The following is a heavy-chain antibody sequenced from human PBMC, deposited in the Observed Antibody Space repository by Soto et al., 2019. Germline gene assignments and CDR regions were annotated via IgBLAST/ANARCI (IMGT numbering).Heavy chain of an antibody. D-gene: IGHD2-15*01. V-gene: IGHV4-31*03. J-gene: IGHJ5*02. CDR2: IYYSGST. CDR1: GCSISSGGYY. Sequence: PSETLSLTCTVSGCSISSGGYYWSWIRQHPGKGLEWIGYIYYSGSTYYNPSLKSRVTISVDTSKNQFSLKLSSVTAADTAVYYCARNGVAATEMGWFDPWGQGTLVTVSS. CDR3: ARNGVAATEMGWFDP.